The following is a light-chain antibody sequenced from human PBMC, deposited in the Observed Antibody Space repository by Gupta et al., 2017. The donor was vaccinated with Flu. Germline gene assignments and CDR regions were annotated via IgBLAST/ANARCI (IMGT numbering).Light chain of an antibody. J-gene: IGLJ3*02. CDR1: TSAIGSNT. Sequence: QSVLTQPPSASVTPGQRVTLSCSCTTSAIGSNTVSWYQQRPGRAPKLLMHNNNQRPSGVPDRFSGSKSGTSASLAISGLHAEDEADYYCASWDDSLNHWLFGGGTKVTVL. CDR2: NNN. V-gene: IGLV1-44*01. CDR3: ASWDDSLNHWL.